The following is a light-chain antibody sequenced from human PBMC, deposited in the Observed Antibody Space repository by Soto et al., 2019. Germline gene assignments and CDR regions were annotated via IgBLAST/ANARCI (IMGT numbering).Light chain of an antibody. J-gene: IGKJ4*01. CDR2: SAS. Sequence: DIQMTQSPSSLSASVGDRVTITCRAIQAISNSLAWYQHKPVRLPKLLVNSASVVLPGVPSRFSGSGSGTAFTLTISGLPPEDVATYYGQKYNSAPLTFGGGTKLEIK. CDR3: QKYNSAPLT. V-gene: IGKV1-27*01. CDR1: QAISNS.